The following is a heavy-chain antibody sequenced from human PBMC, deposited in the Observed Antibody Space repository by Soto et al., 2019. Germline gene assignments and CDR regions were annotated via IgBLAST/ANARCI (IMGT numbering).Heavy chain of an antibody. CDR1: GYTFTDYA. Sequence: HVELVQSGADVKKPGASVTISCKASGYTFTDYALHWVRQAPGQRLEWMGWMNAGVGNTLYSQKFQGRITITRDTSASTAYMEFNSLIFEDRASYYCARDTGYTFGSLNYWGPATLVSVSS. V-gene: IGHV1-3*01. CDR2: MNAGVGNT. D-gene: IGHD5-18*01. J-gene: IGHJ4*02. CDR3: ARDTGYTFGSLNY.